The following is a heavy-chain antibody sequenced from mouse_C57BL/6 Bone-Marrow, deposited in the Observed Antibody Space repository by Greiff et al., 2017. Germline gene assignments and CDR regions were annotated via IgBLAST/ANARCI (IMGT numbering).Heavy chain of an antibody. CDR3: TFYYDCPFAY. D-gene: IGHD2-4*01. CDR1: GFNIKDDY. J-gene: IGHJ3*01. CDR2: FDPENGDT. V-gene: IGHV14-4*01. Sequence: EVQLKESGAELVRPGASVKLSCTASGFNIKDDYMHWVKQRPEQGLEWIGWFDPENGDTEYASKFQGKATITADTSSNTAYLQLSSLTSEDTAVYYCTFYYDCPFAYWGQGTLVTVSA.